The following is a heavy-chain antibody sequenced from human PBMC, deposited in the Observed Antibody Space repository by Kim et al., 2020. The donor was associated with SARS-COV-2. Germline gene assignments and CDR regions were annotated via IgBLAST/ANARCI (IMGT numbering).Heavy chain of an antibody. J-gene: IGHJ4*02. V-gene: IGHV7-4-1*02. CDR3: ARDGLWFGELLYRSYFDY. CDR2: INTNTGNP. D-gene: IGHD3-10*01. Sequence: ASVKVSCKASGYTFTSYAMNWVRQAPGQGLEWMGWINTNTGNPTYAQGFTGRFVFSLDTSVSTAYLQISSLKAEDTAVYYCARDGLWFGELLYRSYFDYWGQGTLVTVSS. CDR1: GYTFTSYA.